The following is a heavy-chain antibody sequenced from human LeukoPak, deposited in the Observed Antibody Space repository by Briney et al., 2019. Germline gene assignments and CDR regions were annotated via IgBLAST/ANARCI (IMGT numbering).Heavy chain of an antibody. V-gene: IGHV4-30-2*01. Sequence: PSQTLSLTCTVSGGSISSAGYYWSWIRQPPGKGLEWIGYIYHSGSTYYNPSLKSRVTMSVDTSKNQFSLKLSSVTAADTAVYYCAREMAGDIVATNYYYYMDVWGKGTTVTVSS. D-gene: IGHD5-12*01. CDR3: AREMAGDIVATNYYYYMDV. CDR1: GGSISSAGYY. CDR2: IYHSGST. J-gene: IGHJ6*03.